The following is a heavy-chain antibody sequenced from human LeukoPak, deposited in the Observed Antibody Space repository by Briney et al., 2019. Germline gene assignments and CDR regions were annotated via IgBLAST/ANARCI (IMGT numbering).Heavy chain of an antibody. CDR3: ARVIKYSFSVGCFDP. Sequence: ASVKVSCKASGYSFPMYAINWVRQAPGQGLEWMGWINTNTGNPTYAQGFTGRFVFSLDTSVTTAYLRISSLRAEDTAVYYCARVIKYSFSVGCFDPWGQGTQVTVSS. D-gene: IGHD1-26*01. V-gene: IGHV7-4-1*02. CDR1: GYSFPMYA. J-gene: IGHJ5*02. CDR2: INTNTGNP.